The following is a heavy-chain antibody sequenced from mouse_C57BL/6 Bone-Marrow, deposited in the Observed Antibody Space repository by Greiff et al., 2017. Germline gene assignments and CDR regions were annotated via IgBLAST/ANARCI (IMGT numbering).Heavy chain of an antibody. D-gene: IGHD2-4*01. CDR3: TCYDYDVGAWFAY. V-gene: IGHV1-5*01. CDR1: GYTFTSYW. J-gene: IGHJ3*01. CDR2: IYPGNSDT. Sequence: VQLQQSGTVLARPGASVKMSCKTSGYTFTSYWMHWVKQRPGQGLEWIGAIYPGNSDTSYNQKFKGKAKLNAVTSASTAYMELSSLTNEDSAVYYCTCYDYDVGAWFAYWGQGTLVTVSA.